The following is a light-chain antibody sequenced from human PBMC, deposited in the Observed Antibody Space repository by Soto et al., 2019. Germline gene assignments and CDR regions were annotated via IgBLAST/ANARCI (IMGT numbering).Light chain of an antibody. CDR1: QGISNY. J-gene: IGKJ3*01. Sequence: DIQMTQSPSSLSASIGDRVTITCRASQGISNYLAWYQQKPGKVPKLLIYGASTLQSGVPSRFSGSGSGTDFTLTISSLQPEDVATYYCQKYDSVSLGLTFGPGTKVDIK. CDR3: QKYDSVSLGLT. V-gene: IGKV1-27*01. CDR2: GAS.